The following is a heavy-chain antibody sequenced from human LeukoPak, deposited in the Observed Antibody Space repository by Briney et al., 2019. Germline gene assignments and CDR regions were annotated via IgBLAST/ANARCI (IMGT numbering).Heavy chain of an antibody. V-gene: IGHV1-18*01. CDR3: ARWDYYDSRTFDI. J-gene: IGHJ3*02. CDR2: ISIYNGKI. CDR1: GYTFTSYG. D-gene: IGHD3-22*01. Sequence: ASVKVSCKASGYTFTSYGISWVRQAPGQGLEWMGWISIYNGKINYAQKFQGRVTMTTDTSTSTAYMELRSQRSDDTAVYYCARWDYYDSRTFDIWGQGTMVTVS.